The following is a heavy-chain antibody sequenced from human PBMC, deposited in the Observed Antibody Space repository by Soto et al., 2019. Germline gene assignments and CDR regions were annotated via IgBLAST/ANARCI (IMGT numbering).Heavy chain of an antibody. Sequence: GGSLRLSCAASGFTFSSYAMHWVRQAPGKGLEWVAVISYDGSNKYYADSVKGRFTISRDNSKNTLYLQMNSLRAEDTAVYYRARERITMVRGVHYYYGMDVWGQGTTVTVSS. CDR3: ARERITMVRGVHYYYGMDV. CDR1: GFTFSSYA. J-gene: IGHJ6*02. D-gene: IGHD3-10*01. CDR2: ISYDGSNK. V-gene: IGHV3-30-3*01.